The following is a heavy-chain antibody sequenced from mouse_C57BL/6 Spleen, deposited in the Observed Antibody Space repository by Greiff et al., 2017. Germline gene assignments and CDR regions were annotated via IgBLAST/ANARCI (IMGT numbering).Heavy chain of an antibody. V-gene: IGHV1-22*01. Sequence: EVQLQESGPELVKPGASVKMSCKASGYTFTDYNMHWVKQSHGKSLEWIGYINPNNGGTSYNQKFKGKATLTVNKSSSTAYMELRSLTSEDSAVYYCARGGYGNYVPLDYWGQGTTLTVAS. D-gene: IGHD2-10*02. CDR1: GYTFTDYN. CDR3: ARGGYGNYVPLDY. CDR2: INPNNGGT. J-gene: IGHJ2*01.